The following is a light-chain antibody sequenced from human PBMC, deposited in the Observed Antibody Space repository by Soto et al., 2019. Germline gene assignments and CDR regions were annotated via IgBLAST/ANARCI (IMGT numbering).Light chain of an antibody. V-gene: IGKV3-11*01. CDR2: DAS. CDR3: QHRRNWPLT. J-gene: IGKJ4*01. Sequence: EIVLTQSPATLSLSPGERATLSCRASQSVSSSLAWYQQKPGQAPRLLIYDASNRATGIPARFSGSGSGTDFTLTISSLEPEDFAVYYCQHRRNWPLTFGGGTKVDIK. CDR1: QSVSSS.